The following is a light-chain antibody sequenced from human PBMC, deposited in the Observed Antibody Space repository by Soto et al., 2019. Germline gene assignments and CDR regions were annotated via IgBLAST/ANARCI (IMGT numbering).Light chain of an antibody. CDR2: VDN. Sequence: QSVLTQPPSVSAAPGQKVTISCSGSSSNIGGNSVSWYQQLPGTAPKLLIYVDNKRPSGIPDRFSGSKSGTSATLGITGFQTGDEADYYCGSWDSSLSAYVFGTGTKVTVL. CDR1: SSNIGGNS. V-gene: IGLV1-51*01. CDR3: GSWDSSLSAYV. J-gene: IGLJ1*01.